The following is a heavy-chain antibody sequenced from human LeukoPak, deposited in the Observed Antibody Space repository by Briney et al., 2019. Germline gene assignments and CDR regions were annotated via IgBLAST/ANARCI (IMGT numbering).Heavy chain of an antibody. Sequence: PGGSLRLSCAASGFTFSSYGMHWVRQAPGKGLEWVAVIWYDGSNKYYADSVKGRFTISRDNSKNTLYLQMNSLRAEDTAVYYCARAGSIAAAFSTYNWFDPWGQGTLVIVSS. J-gene: IGHJ5*02. CDR1: GFTFSSYG. V-gene: IGHV3-33*01. CDR3: ARAGSIAAAFSTYNWFDP. D-gene: IGHD6-13*01. CDR2: IWYDGSNK.